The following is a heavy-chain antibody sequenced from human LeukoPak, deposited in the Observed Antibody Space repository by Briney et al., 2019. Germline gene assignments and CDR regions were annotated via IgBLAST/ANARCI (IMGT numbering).Heavy chain of an antibody. CDR3: ARVGVYCSSTSCRSGTYDLWSGYLYYYDFYMDV. D-gene: IGHD3-3*01. J-gene: IGHJ6*03. Sequence: GGSLRLSCAASGFTFSSYWMSWVRQAPGKGLEGVANIKQDGSEKYYVDSVKGRFTISRDNAKNSLYLQMNSLRAEDTAVYYCARVGVYCSSTSCRSGTYDLWSGYLYYYDFYMDVWGKGPTVTVSS. CDR1: GFTFSSYW. CDR2: IKQDGSEK. V-gene: IGHV3-7*01.